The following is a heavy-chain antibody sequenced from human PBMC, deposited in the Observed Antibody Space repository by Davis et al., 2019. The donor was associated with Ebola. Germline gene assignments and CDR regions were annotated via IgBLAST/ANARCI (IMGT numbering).Heavy chain of an antibody. CDR3: ANLEWVNPDY. D-gene: IGHD3-3*01. CDR2: IKQDGSES. CDR1: GFTFSTYW. Sequence: GESLKISCAASGFTFSTYWMSWVRQAPGKGPEWVANIKQDGSESHYVDSVKGRFTISRDNAKNSLYLQMNSLRAEDTAVYYCANLEWVNPDYWGQGVLVTVSS. V-gene: IGHV3-7*01. J-gene: IGHJ4*02.